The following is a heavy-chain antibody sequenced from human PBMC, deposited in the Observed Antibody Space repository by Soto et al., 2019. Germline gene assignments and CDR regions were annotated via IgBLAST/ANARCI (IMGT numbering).Heavy chain of an antibody. Sequence: ASVKVSCKASGYTFASYAMSWVRQAAGQRLEWMGWINASSGNTKYAQKFQGRVTITRHTSVSTAYMELSRLRSEDTAENYYATAHYYDCIGYYPNLHNWGQGTLVTVSS. CDR3: ATAHYYDCIGYYPNLHN. D-gene: IGHD3-22*01. CDR1: GYTFASYA. CDR2: INASSGNT. J-gene: IGHJ4*02. V-gene: IGHV1-3*01.